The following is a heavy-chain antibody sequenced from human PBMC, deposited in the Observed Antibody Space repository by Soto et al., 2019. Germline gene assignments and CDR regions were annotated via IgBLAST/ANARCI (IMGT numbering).Heavy chain of an antibody. V-gene: IGHV4-39*01. Sequence: PGETLSLTCTVSGGSIDISGYYWVWLRQPPGKGLEWIGSIFYTGSTYYNPSVKSRVSMSVDTSKNQFSLKLSSVTAADTAVYYCARPGLNDSFAPWGQGTLVTVSS. D-gene: IGHD1-1*01. CDR1: GGSIDISGYY. CDR2: IFYTGST. J-gene: IGHJ5*02. CDR3: ARPGLNDSFAP.